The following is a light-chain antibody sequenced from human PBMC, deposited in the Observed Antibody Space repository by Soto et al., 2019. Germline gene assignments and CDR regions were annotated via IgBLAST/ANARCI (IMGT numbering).Light chain of an antibody. CDR3: QSYDSSLSGVV. J-gene: IGLJ2*01. CDR2: GNS. V-gene: IGLV1-40*01. CDR1: SSNIGAGYD. Sequence: QLVLTQPPSVSGAPGQRVTISCTGSSSNIGAGYDVHWYQQLPGTAPKVLIYGNSNRPSGVPDRFSGSKSGTSASLAITGLQAEDEAGYYCQSYDSSLSGVVFGGGTQLTVL.